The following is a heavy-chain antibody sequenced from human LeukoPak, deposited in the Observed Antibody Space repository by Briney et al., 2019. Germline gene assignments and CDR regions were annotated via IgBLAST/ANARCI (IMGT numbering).Heavy chain of an antibody. CDR2: IYSSGNT. CDR1: GGSISNYY. J-gene: IGHJ5*01. V-gene: IGHV4-59*08. CDR3: ARHIGFSSDWYEF. Sequence: SETLSLTCTVSGGSISNYYWSWIRQPPGKGLEWIAYIYSSGNTYYNPSLKSRVTISVDTFKNQFSLKLSSVTAADTAVYYCARHIGFSSDWYEFWGPGTLVTVSS. D-gene: IGHD6-19*01.